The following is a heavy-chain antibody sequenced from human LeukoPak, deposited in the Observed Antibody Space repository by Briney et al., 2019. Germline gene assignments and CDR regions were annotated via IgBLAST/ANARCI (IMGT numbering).Heavy chain of an antibody. D-gene: IGHD2-21*02. CDR2: INHSGST. Sequence: SETLSLTCAVSGGSFSAYYWSWIRQPPGKGLEWIGEINHSGSTNYNPSLKSRVTISLDTSKNQFSLKLRSVTAADTAVYYCARGGYCGGDCYENDAFDIWGQGTMVTVSS. CDR1: GGSFSAYY. J-gene: IGHJ3*02. CDR3: ARGGYCGGDCYENDAFDI. V-gene: IGHV4-34*01.